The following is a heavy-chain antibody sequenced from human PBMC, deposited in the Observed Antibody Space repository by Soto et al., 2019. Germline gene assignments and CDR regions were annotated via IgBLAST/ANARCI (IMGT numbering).Heavy chain of an antibody. CDR3: ARVFRGYYDS. J-gene: IGHJ4*02. CDR1: GDSFNNYF. CDR2: INHSGSA. V-gene: IGHV4-34*01. Sequence: SETLSLTCAVYGDSFNNYFWSWIRQSPGKGLEWIGEINHSGSANYNPSLLGRVTISVDKSKKQFSLKLSSVTAAATAMYYCARVFRGYYDSWGQGTLVTVS.